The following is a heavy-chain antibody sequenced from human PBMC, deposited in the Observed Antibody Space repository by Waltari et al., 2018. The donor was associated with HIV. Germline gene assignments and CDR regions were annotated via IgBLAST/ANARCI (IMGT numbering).Heavy chain of an antibody. J-gene: IGHJ4*02. D-gene: IGHD1-20*01. CDR2: IKRKTAGWSI. V-gene: IGHV3-15*01. CDR3: TTGLDNFFDY. Sequence: EVQLVESGGGLVKPGGSLRLSCAASGFIFSNAWVSWVRQAPGKGLGWVGRIKRKTAGWSIDHAAPLKGRFTISRDDSKNTLYLHLNSLKTEDTALYYCTTGLDNFFDYWGLGTLVTVSS. CDR1: GFIFSNAW.